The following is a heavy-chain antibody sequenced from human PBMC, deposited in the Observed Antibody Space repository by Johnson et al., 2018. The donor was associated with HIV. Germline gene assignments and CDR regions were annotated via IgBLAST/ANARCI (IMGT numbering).Heavy chain of an antibody. CDR3: ARGAPSGNYYVVAFDL. CDR2: INSDGSST. J-gene: IGHJ3*01. V-gene: IGHV3-74*01. CDR1: GFTYSSYW. D-gene: IGHD1-26*01. Sequence: VQLVESGGGLVQPGWSLRLSCAASGFTYSSYWMHWVRQAPGKGLVWVSRINSDGSSTTYADSVKGRFTISRDNAKNTLYLQMNSLRAEDTAVYYCARGAPSGNYYVVAFDLWGQGTMVIVSS.